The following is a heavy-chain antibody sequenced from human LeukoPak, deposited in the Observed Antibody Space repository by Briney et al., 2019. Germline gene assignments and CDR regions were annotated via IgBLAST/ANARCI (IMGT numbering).Heavy chain of an antibody. CDR3: AKGGHYLFDY. V-gene: IGHV3-23*01. CDR2: ISGSGGST. D-gene: IGHD3-10*01. J-gene: IGHJ4*02. CDR1: GFTFSSYA. Sequence: GGSLRLSCAASGFTFSSYAMSWVRQAPGKGLEWVSAISGSGGSTYYADSVKGRFTISRDNSKNTLYLQMNYLRPEDTAVYFCAKGGHYLFDYWGQGALVTVSS.